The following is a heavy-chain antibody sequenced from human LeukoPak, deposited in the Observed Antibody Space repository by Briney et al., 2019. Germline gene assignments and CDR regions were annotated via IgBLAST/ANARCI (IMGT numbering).Heavy chain of an antibody. CDR1: GYTFTGYY. D-gene: IGHD6-19*01. CDR2: INPNSDGT. Sequence: ASVKVSCKASGYTFTGYYIHWVRQAPGQGLEWMGWINPNSDGTNYPRKFQGRVTMTRDTSMSTAYMELSRLRSDDTAVYYCARGAYSTGWLGFWGQGTLVSASS. V-gene: IGHV1-2*02. CDR3: ARGAYSTGWLGF. J-gene: IGHJ5*01.